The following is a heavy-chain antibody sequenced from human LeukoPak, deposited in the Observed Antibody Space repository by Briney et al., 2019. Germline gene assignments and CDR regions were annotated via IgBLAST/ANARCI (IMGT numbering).Heavy chain of an antibody. D-gene: IGHD5-18*01. CDR3: ARGFWQLWLVQNWFDP. J-gene: IGHJ5*02. CDR1: GGSISSSSYY. V-gene: IGHV4-39*07. Sequence: SETLSLTCTVSGGSISSSSYYWGWIRQPPGKGLEWIGSIYYSGSTYYNPSLKSRVTISVDTSKNQFSLKLSSVTAADTAVYYCARGFWQLWLVQNWFDPWGQGTLVTVSS. CDR2: IYYSGST.